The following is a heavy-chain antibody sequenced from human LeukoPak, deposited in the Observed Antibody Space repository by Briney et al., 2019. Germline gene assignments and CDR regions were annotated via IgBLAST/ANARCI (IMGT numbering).Heavy chain of an antibody. D-gene: IGHD2-15*01. Sequence: PGGSLRLSCAASGFTFTNAWMSWVRQAPGKGLEWVGRIKSKTDGGTTDYAAPVKGRFTISRDDSKNTLYLQMNSLKTEDTAVYYCTTAEYCSGGSCYSPFIWGQGTMVTVSS. CDR1: GFTFTNAW. J-gene: IGHJ3*02. CDR3: TTAEYCSGGSCYSPFI. CDR2: IKSKTDGGTT. V-gene: IGHV3-15*01.